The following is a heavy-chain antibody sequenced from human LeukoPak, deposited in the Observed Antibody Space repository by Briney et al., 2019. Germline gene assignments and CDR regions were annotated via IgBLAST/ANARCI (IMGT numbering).Heavy chain of an antibody. CDR3: AKDSRGYTYGYHVM. CDR1: GFTFSNYA. V-gene: IGHV3-23*01. D-gene: IGHD5-18*01. CDR2: ISGSGAGT. J-gene: IGHJ4*02. Sequence: GGSLRLSCEVSGFTFSNYAMSWVRQAAGKGLEWVSGISGSGAGTHHADSVKGRFTISRDNSKNTLYLQLSSLRAEDSAVYYCAKDSRGYTYGYHVMWGQGTLVTVSS.